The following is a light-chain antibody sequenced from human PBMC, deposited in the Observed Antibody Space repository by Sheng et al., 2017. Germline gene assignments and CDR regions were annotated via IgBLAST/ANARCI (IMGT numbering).Light chain of an antibody. CDR3: QQYGISPYS. CDR2: GAS. Sequence: EIVLTQSPGTLSLSPGERATLSCRASQRVRSSNYLAWYQQKPGQAPRLLIQGASTRATAIPDRFSGSGSGTEFTLTISRLEPEDFAVYYCQQYGISPYSFGQGTILEIK. CDR1: QRVRSSNY. J-gene: IGKJ2*03. V-gene: IGKV3-20*01.